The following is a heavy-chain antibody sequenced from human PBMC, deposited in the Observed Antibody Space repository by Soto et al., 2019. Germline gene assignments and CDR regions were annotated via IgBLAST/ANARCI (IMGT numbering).Heavy chain of an antibody. CDR2: IIPIFGTA. D-gene: IGHD2-8*02. CDR1: GGTFSSYA. V-gene: IGHV1-69*01. CDR3: AKGPVQEVNWFDP. J-gene: IGHJ5*02. Sequence: SCKASGGTFSSYAISWVRQAPGQGLEWMGGIIPIFGTANYAQKFQGRVTITADESTSTAYMELSSLRSEDTAVYYCAKGPVQEVNWFDPWGQGTLVTVSS.